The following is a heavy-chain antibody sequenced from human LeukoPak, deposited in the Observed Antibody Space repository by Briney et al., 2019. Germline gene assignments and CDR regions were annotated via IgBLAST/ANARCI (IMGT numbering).Heavy chain of an antibody. CDR2: INPNSVAT. V-gene: IGHV1-2*02. CDR3: ARLAFCSGGTCIYLFDL. Sequence: ASVKVSCIASGYTFTSDCMHWLRQAPGQGLEWMGWINPNSVATNYAQKFQGRVTMTRDTSISTAYMELSRLSSDDTAVYYCARLAFCSGGTCIYLFDLWVQGTLVTVSS. J-gene: IGHJ5*02. D-gene: IGHD2-15*01. CDR1: GYTFTSDC.